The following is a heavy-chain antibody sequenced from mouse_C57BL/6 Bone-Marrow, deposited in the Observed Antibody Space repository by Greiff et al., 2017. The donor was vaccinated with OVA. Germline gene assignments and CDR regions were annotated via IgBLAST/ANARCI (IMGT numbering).Heavy chain of an antibody. CDR2: IDPANGNT. CDR1: GFNIKNTY. D-gene: IGHD4-1*01. V-gene: IGHV14-3*01. J-gene: IGHJ2*01. Sequence: EVQLQQSVAELVRPGASVKLSCTASGFNIKNTYMHWVKQRPEQGLEWIGRIDPANGNTKYAPKFQGKATLTADKSSSTAYMQLSSLTSEDSAVYFCARTGGTRDFDYWGQGTTLTVSS. CDR3: ARTGGTRDFDY.